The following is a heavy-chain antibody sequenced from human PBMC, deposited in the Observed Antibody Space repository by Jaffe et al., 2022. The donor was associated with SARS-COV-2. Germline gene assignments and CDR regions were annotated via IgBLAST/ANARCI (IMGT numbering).Heavy chain of an antibody. J-gene: IGHJ6*03. CDR2: IYYSGST. CDR1: GGSISSYY. Sequence: QVQLQESGPGLVKPSETLSLTCTVSGGSISSYYWSWIRQPPGKGLEWIGYIYYSGSTNYNPSLKSRVTISVDTSKNQFSLKLSSVTAADTAVYYCARGPSSWYQNYPYYYYMDVWGKGTTVTVSS. D-gene: IGHD6-13*01. CDR3: ARGPSSWYQNYPYYYYMDV. V-gene: IGHV4-59*01.